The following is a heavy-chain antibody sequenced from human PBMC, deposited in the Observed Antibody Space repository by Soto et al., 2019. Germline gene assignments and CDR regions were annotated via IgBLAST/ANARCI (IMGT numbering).Heavy chain of an antibody. V-gene: IGHV4-59*01. J-gene: IGHJ4*02. CDR1: GGSISNYY. CDR2: IYSSGNT. D-gene: IGHD5-18*01. CDR3: ARDHPHSYGVYYFDY. Sequence: QVQLQESGPGLVKPSETLSLTCTVSGGSISNYYWNWIRQSPGKGLGWIGYIYSSGNTHYNPSHQNPVTISIDTSKNQVSLKVSSVTAADTAVYYCARDHPHSYGVYYFDYWGQGTPVTVSS.